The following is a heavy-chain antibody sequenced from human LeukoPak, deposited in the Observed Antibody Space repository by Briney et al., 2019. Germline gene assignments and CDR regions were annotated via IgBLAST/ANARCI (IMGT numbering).Heavy chain of an antibody. CDR3: ARASGGMVRANWFDP. J-gene: IGHJ5*02. CDR1: GFTFSDYY. D-gene: IGHD3-10*01. CDR2: ISSSGSTI. Sequence: SGGSLRLSCAASGFTFSDYYMSWIRQAPGKGLEWVSYISSSGSTIYYAGSVKGRFTISRDNAKNSLYLQMNSLRAEDTAVYYCARASGGMVRANWFDPWGQRTLVTVSS. V-gene: IGHV3-11*01.